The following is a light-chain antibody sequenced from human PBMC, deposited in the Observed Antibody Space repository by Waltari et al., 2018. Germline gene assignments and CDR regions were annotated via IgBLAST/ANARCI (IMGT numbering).Light chain of an antibody. J-gene: IGKJ1*01. CDR2: DAS. CDR3: QHYVRLPAT. CDR1: QSVSRA. V-gene: IGKV3-20*01. Sequence: EIVLTQSPGTLSLSLGERDTLSCRASQSVSRALAWYQQKPGQAPRLLIYDASTRATGIPDRFSGSGSGTDFSLTISRLEPDDFAVYYCQHYVRLPATFGQGTTVEI.